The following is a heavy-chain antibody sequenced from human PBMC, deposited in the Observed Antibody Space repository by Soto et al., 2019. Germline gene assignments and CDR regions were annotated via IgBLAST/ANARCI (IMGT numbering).Heavy chain of an antibody. CDR1: GFTFSSYG. Sequence: QVQLVESGGGVVQPGRSLRLSCAASGFTFSSYGMHWVRQAPGKGLEWVAVIWYDGSNKYYADSVKGRFTISRDNSKNTLYLQMNDLTSEDTAVYYCVRVGWGYSFGNGMDGWGQGTTVTV. J-gene: IGHJ6*02. V-gene: IGHV3-33*01. D-gene: IGHD5-18*01. CDR2: IWYDGSNK. CDR3: VRVGWGYSFGNGMDG.